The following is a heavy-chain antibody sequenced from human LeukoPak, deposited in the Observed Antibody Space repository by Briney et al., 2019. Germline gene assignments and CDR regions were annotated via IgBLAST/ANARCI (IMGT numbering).Heavy chain of an antibody. CDR1: GGSINSYY. Sequence: PSETLSLTCTVSGGSINSYYWSWIRQPPGKGREWIGYIYDSGSTNYNPSLKSRVTISVDTSKNQFSLKLSSVTAADTAVYYCAKESGATWNIDSWGQGTLVTVSS. J-gene: IGHJ4*02. CDR3: AKESGATWNIDS. V-gene: IGHV4-59*01. CDR2: IYDSGST. D-gene: IGHD1/OR15-1a*01.